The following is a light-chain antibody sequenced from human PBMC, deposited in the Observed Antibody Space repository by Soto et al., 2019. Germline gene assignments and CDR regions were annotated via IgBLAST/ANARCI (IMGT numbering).Light chain of an antibody. CDR2: SNN. J-gene: IGLJ2*01. CDR1: SSNIGNNT. Sequence: QSVPTQPPSASGTPGQRVTISCSGSSSNIGNNTVNWYQQLPGTAPKLLIYSNNQRPSGVPDRFSGSKSGTSASLAISGLQSEDEADYYCAAWDDSLNGVVFGGGTKLTVL. CDR3: AAWDDSLNGVV. V-gene: IGLV1-44*01.